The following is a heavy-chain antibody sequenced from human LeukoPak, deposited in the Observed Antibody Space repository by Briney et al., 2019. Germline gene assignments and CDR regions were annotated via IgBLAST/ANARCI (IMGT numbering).Heavy chain of an antibody. CDR1: GGSISSGSYY. J-gene: IGHJ2*01. CDR2: INTSGST. D-gene: IGHD2-2*01. V-gene: IGHV4-61*02. CDR3: ARAKQYQLHPYWYFDL. Sequence: SETLSLTCTVSGGSISSGSYYWSWIRQPAGKGLEWIGSINTSGSTNYNPSLKSRVTISVDTSKNQFSLKLSSVTAADTAVYYCARAKQYQLHPYWYFDLWGRGTLVTVSS.